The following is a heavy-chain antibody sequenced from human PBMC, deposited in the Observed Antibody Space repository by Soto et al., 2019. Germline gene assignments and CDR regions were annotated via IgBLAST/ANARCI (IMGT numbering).Heavy chain of an antibody. Sequence: SENLSLTCTVPGGFIRSTSYYWAWIRQPPGKGLEWIGSIFFNGSPDYNPSLQSRVTISVDTSKNQFSLKLSSVAAADTAVYFCARQVGDYYFDYWGQGTLVTVSS. D-gene: IGHD4-17*01. V-gene: IGHV4-39*01. J-gene: IGHJ4*02. CDR2: IFFNGSP. CDR1: GGFIRSTSYY. CDR3: ARQVGDYYFDY.